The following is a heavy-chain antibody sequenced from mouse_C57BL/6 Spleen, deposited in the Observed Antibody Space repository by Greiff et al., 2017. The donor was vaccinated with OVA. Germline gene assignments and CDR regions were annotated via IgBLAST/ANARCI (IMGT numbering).Heavy chain of an antibody. J-gene: IGHJ2*01. V-gene: IGHV5-17*01. D-gene: IGHD4-1*01. CDR2: ISSGSSTI. CDR3: ARPLTGTENFDY. CDR1: GFTFSDYG. Sequence: EVMLVESGGGLVKPGGSLKLSCAASGFTFSDYGMHWVRQAPEKGLEWVAYISSGSSTIYYADTVKGRFTISRDNAKNTLFLQMTSLRSEDTAMYYCARPLTGTENFDYWGQGTTLTVSS.